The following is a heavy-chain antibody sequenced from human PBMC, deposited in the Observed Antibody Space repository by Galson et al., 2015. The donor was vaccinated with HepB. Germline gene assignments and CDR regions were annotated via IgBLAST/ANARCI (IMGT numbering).Heavy chain of an antibody. J-gene: IGHJ6*02. CDR1: GFTFSDYY. CDR2: ISSSGSTI. Sequence: SLRLSCAASGFTFSDYYMSWIRQAPGKGLEWVSYISSSGSTIYYADSVKGRFTISRDNAKNSLYLQMNSLRAEDTAVYYCARNPCIRPGVCYYYGMDVWGQGTTVTVSS. CDR3: ARNPCIRPGVCYYYGMDV. V-gene: IGHV3-11*01. D-gene: IGHD3-3*02.